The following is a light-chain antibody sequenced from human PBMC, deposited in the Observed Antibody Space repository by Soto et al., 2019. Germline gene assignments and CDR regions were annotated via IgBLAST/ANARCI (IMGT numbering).Light chain of an antibody. CDR3: QHYNNWPRT. CDR2: GAS. V-gene: IGKV3-15*01. J-gene: IGKJ1*01. CDR1: QSVSSN. Sequence: EIVMTQSPATLSVSPGERATLSCRASQSVSSNLAGYQQKPGHAPRLLIYGASTRATGIQASFSGSGSGTDSTPNISSMQSEDFAVYYCQHYNNWPRTFGQGTKVEIK.